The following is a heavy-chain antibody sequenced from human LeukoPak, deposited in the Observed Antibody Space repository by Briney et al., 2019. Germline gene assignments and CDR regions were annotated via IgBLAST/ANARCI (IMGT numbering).Heavy chain of an antibody. V-gene: IGHV3-64*01. CDR1: GFTFSSYA. Sequence: PGGSLRLSCAASGFTFSSYAMHWVRQAPGKGLEYVSAISSNGGSTYYANSVKGRFTISRDNARNTLYLQMNSLRVEDTAIYYCARDRAESNWTNHTLFDSWGQGTPVTVSS. CDR3: ARDRAESNWTNHTLFDS. D-gene: IGHD1/OR15-1a*01. J-gene: IGHJ4*02. CDR2: ISSNGGST.